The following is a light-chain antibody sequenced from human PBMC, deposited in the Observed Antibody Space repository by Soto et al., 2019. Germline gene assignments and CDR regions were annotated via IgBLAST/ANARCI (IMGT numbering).Light chain of an antibody. J-gene: IGKJ1*01. Sequence: EIVLTQSPGTLSLSPGERATLSCRASQRVGSSYLAWYQHKPDQAPRLIIYGASGRATCTPARLSGSGSGADCSRTISRLEPEDFAVYYCQQYGNSPWTFGQGTKVDIK. CDR3: QQYGNSPWT. CDR2: GAS. V-gene: IGKV3-20*01. CDR1: QRVGSSY.